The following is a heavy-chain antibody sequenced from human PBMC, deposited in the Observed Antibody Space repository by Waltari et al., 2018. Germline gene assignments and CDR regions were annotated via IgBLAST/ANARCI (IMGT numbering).Heavy chain of an antibody. V-gene: IGHV4-34*12. CDR1: GGSFSAYY. J-gene: IGHJ2*01. CDR3: ARLGPNWYFDV. D-gene: IGHD3-10*01. CDR2: IINGETT. Sequence: QVQLQQWGAGLLQPSETLSLTCGISGGSFSAYYWNCIRQPPGKGLEWIGAIINGETTKYNPSLVSRVTVSADRSKSQFSLTVKSVTAADTAGYYCARLGPNWYFDVWGRGTLVTVSS.